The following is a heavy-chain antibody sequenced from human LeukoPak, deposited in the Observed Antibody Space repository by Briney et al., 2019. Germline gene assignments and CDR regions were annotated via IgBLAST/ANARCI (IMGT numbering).Heavy chain of an antibody. D-gene: IGHD3-16*01. J-gene: IGHJ2*01. CDR2: IKSDGSST. CDR1: GFTFSSYW. V-gene: IGHV3-74*01. CDR3: AKDQSAYRNWYFDL. Sequence: GGSLRLSCAASGFTFSSYWMHWVRQAPGKELVWVSHIKSDGSSTSYADSVKGRFTISRDNAKNTLYLQMNSLRAEDTAVYYCAKDQSAYRNWYFDLWGRGTLVTVSS.